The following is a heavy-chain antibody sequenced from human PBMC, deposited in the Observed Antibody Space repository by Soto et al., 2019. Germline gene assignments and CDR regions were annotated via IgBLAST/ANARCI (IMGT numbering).Heavy chain of an antibody. J-gene: IGHJ4*02. CDR1: CGPIRSSSHY. CDR3: AREGGYVDY. CDR2: IDESGDS. Sequence: SKTLSLTCTVSCGPIRSSSHYWCWIRQSPGTGLEWIGSIDESGDSYHNPSLKSRVTIFVDTSKNQFSLKLISVTGADSAIYYCAREGGYVDYWGQGTLVTVSS. V-gene: IGHV4-39*02. D-gene: IGHD1-1*01.